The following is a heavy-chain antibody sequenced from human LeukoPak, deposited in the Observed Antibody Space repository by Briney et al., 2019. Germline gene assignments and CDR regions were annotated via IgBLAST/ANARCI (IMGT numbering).Heavy chain of an antibody. J-gene: IGHJ4*02. D-gene: IGHD6-6*01. CDR3: ARYSSSSGPLYYFDY. CDR2: IYYSGST. Sequence: PSETLSLTCTVSGGSISSYYWGWIRQPPGKGLEWIGSIYYSGSTYYNPSLKSRVTISVDTSKNQFSLKLSSVTAADTAVYYCARYSSSSGPLYYFDYWGQGTLVTVSS. CDR1: GGSISSYY. V-gene: IGHV4-39*01.